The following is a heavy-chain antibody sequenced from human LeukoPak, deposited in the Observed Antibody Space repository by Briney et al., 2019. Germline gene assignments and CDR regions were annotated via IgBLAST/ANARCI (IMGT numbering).Heavy chain of an antibody. D-gene: IGHD6-6*01. Sequence: TGGSLRLSCAASGFTFSSYAMSWVRQAPGKGLEWVSSISSSSSYIYYADSVKGRFTISRDNAKNSLYLQMNSLRAEDTAVYYCARDRSSWSSYYFDYWGQGTLVTVSS. CDR3: ARDRSSWSSYYFDY. V-gene: IGHV3-21*01. CDR1: GFTFSSYA. J-gene: IGHJ4*02. CDR2: ISSSSSYI.